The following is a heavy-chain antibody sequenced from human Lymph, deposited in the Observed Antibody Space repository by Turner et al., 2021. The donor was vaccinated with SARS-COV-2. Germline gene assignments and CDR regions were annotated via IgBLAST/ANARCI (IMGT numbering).Heavy chain of an antibody. Sequence: QLQLQESGPGLVKPSETLSLTCTVSGGSISCSSYYWGWIRQPPGKGLEWIGSIYYSGNTYYNPSLKSRATISVDTSKNQFSLELSSVTAADTAVYYCARQRLTRYGMDVWGQGTTVTVSS. CDR3: ARQRLTRYGMDV. J-gene: IGHJ6*02. CDR2: IYYSGNT. V-gene: IGHV4-39*01. D-gene: IGHD2-21*02. CDR1: GGSISCSSYY.